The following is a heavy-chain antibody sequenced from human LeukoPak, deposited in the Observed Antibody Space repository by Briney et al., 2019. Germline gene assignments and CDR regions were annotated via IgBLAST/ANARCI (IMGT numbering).Heavy chain of an antibody. V-gene: IGHV3-7*01. J-gene: IGHJ4*02. CDR1: GGSISSGDYY. Sequence: ETLSLTCTVSGGSISSGDYYWSWVRQAPGKGLEWVANIKQDGSEKYYVDSVKGRFTISKDNAKNSLYLQMNSLRAEDTAVYYCARDSMPEDYWGQGTLVTVSS. CDR2: IKQDGSEK. D-gene: IGHD2-2*01. CDR3: ARDSMPEDY.